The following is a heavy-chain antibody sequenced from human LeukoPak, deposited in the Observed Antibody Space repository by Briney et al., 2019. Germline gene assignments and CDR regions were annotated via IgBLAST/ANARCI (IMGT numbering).Heavy chain of an antibody. CDR2: ISRSGSTK. V-gene: IGHV3-11*01. D-gene: IGHD3-10*01. CDR1: GFTFSDYN. CDR3: ASGSLWFGELYFDY. Sequence: GGSLRLSCAASGFTFSDYNMRWIRQAPGKGLEWVSSISRSGSTKYYADSVKGRFTISRDNAKNSLFLQMNSLRAEDTAVYYCASGSLWFGELYFDYWGQGTLVTVSS. J-gene: IGHJ4*02.